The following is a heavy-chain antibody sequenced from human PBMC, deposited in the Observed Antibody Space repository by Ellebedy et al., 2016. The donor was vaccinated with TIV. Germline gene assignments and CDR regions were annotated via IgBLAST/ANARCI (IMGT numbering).Heavy chain of an antibody. V-gene: IGHV4-59*01. Sequence: MPSETLSLTCTVSGGSISGYYWGWIRQPPGKGLEWSGYMYFSGGTNSNPSLKSRVTISVDTSNNLFSLTLDSVTAADTAVYYCARFVAAHGCDHWGQGTLVTVSS. CDR1: GGSISGYY. D-gene: IGHD2-15*01. J-gene: IGHJ4*02. CDR3: ARFVAAHGCDH. CDR2: MYFSGGT.